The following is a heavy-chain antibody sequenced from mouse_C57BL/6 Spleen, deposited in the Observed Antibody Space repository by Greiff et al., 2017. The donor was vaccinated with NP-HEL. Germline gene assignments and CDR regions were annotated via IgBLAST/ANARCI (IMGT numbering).Heavy chain of an antibody. V-gene: IGHV14-3*01. J-gene: IGHJ4*01. CDR2: IDPANGNT. Sequence: EVQLQQPVAELVRPGASVKLSCTASGFNIKNTYMHWVKQRPEQGLEWIGRIDPANGNTKYAPKFQGKATITADTSSNTAYLQLSSLTSEDTAIYYCALYYYGSSYHYAMDYWGQGTSVTVSS. D-gene: IGHD1-1*01. CDR3: ALYYYGSSYHYAMDY. CDR1: GFNIKNTY.